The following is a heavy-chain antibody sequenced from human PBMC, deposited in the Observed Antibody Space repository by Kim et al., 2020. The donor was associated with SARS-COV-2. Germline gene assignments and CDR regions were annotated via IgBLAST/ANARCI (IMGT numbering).Heavy chain of an antibody. CDR1: GYTFSSYS. V-gene: IGHV3-21*01. CDR2: ISSSSSYT. CDR3: GWGPTGY. J-gene: IGHJ4*02. Sequence: GGSLRLSCAASGYTFSSYSMNWVRQAPGKGLEWVSSISSSSSYTYYADSVKGRFTISRDNAKNSLYLQMNSLRAEDTAVYYCGWGPTGYWGQGTLVTVSS. D-gene: IGHD4-17*01.